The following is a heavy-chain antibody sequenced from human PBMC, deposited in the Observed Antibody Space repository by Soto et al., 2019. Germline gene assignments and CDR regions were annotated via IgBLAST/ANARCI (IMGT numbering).Heavy chain of an antibody. J-gene: IGHJ4*02. CDR3: ARDFYYDSSGPLGY. CDR1: GYTFTSYG. D-gene: IGHD3-22*01. Sequence: ASVKVSCKASGYTFTSYGISWVRPAPGQGLEWMVCISAYNGNTNYAQKLQGRVTMTTDTSTSTAYMELRSLRSDDTAVYYCARDFYYDSSGPLGYWGQGTLVNVSS. V-gene: IGHV1-18*01. CDR2: ISAYNGNT.